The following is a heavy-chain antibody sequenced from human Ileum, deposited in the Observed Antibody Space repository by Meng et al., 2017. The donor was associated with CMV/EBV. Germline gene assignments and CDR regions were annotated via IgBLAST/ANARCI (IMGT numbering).Heavy chain of an antibody. Sequence: GESLKISCAASGFTFSNYWMSWVRQAPGKGLEWVANIKQNGSEKYYVDSVKGRFTISRDNAKNSLYLQMNSLRAEDTAVYYCARDWGYSYGTDWGQGTLVTVPQ. V-gene: IGHV3-7*01. CDR1: GFTFSNYW. CDR2: IKQNGSEK. J-gene: IGHJ4*02. CDR3: ARDWGYSYGTD. D-gene: IGHD5-18*01.